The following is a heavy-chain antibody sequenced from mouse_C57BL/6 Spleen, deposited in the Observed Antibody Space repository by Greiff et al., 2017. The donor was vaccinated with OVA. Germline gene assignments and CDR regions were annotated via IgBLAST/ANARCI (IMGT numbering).Heavy chain of an antibody. CDR3: ASLGSPGVY. CDR1: GYTFTSYW. V-gene: IGHV1-69*01. J-gene: IGHJ2*01. Sequence: QVQLQQPGAELVMPGASVKLSCKASGYTFTSYWMHWVKQRPGQGLEWIGEIDPSDSYTNYNQKFKGKSTLTVDKSSSTAYMQLSSLTSEDSAVYCCASLGSPGVYWGQGTTLTVSS. CDR2: IDPSDSYT. D-gene: IGHD6-1*01.